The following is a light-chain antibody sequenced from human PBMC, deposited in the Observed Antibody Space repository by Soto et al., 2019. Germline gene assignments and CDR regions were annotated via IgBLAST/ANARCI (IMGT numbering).Light chain of an antibody. V-gene: IGLV2-14*03. CDR2: DVN. CDR3: SSYSSDATHVV. CDR1: SSDIGGLFNY. Sequence: QSALTQPASVSGSPGQSITISCTGTSSDIGGLFNYVSWYQQHPGKAPKLLIYDVNVRPSGVSDRFSGSKSGNTASLTISGLQPEDEAAYFCSSYSSDATHVVFGGGTKLTVL. J-gene: IGLJ2*01.